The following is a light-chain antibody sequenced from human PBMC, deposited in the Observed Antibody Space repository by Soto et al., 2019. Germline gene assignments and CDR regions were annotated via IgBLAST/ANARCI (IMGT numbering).Light chain of an antibody. Sequence: DIVMTQSPDSLAVSLGERASINCKSCQSVLYSSNNKNNLAWYQQKPGQPPKLLIYWASTRDSGVPDRFSGSGSGTDFTLTISGLQAEDVAVYYCQQYYSAPETFGQGTRVEIK. J-gene: IGKJ1*01. CDR1: QSVLYSSNNKNN. CDR2: WAS. V-gene: IGKV4-1*01. CDR3: QQYYSAPET.